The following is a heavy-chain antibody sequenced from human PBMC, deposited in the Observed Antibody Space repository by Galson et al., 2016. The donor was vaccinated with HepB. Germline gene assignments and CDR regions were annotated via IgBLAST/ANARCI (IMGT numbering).Heavy chain of an antibody. CDR3: AHGLTEWLEEFVYYYAIDV. Sequence: PALVKPTQTLTLTCSFSGFSLVTSGIGVGWFRQPPGKALEWVALLYWADEKRYSPSLDSRLTITKDTSKNQVVLTMTNMDFVDTATYYCAHGLTEWLEEFVYYYAIDVWGPGTTVTVSS. J-gene: IGHJ6*02. V-gene: IGHV2-5*02. CDR2: LYWADEK. D-gene: IGHD3-10*01. CDR1: GFSLVTSGIG.